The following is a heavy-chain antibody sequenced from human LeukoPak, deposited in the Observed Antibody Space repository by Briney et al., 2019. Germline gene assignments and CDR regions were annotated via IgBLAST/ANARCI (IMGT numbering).Heavy chain of an antibody. V-gene: IGHV3-11*01. Sequence: GGSLRLSCAGSRFTFSDYYMSWIRQAPGKGLVWVSYISGSGTTILYADSVKGRFTISRDNAKNSVYLQMNSLRAEDTALYYCARDRGPAGYLDYWGQGTLVTVSS. D-gene: IGHD3-22*01. J-gene: IGHJ4*02. CDR3: ARDRGPAGYLDY. CDR2: ISGSGTTI. CDR1: RFTFSDYY.